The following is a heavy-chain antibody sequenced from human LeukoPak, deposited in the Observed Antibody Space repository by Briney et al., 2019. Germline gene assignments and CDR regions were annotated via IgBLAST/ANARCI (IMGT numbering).Heavy chain of an antibody. V-gene: IGHV1-24*01. Sequence: ASVKVSCKVSGYTLTELSMHWERQAPGKGLEWMGGFDPEDGETIYAQKFQGRVTMTEDTSTDTAYMELSSLRSEDTAVYYCATGMYYYDSSGFYWGQGTLVTVSS. CDR1: GYTLTELS. J-gene: IGHJ4*02. D-gene: IGHD3-22*01. CDR2: FDPEDGET. CDR3: ATGMYYYDSSGFY.